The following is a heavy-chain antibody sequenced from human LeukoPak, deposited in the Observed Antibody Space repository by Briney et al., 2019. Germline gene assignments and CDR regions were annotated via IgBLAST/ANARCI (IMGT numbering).Heavy chain of an antibody. D-gene: IGHD4-17*01. V-gene: IGHV4-59*08. CDR1: GGSISSYY. J-gene: IGHJ4*02. Sequence: PSETLSLTCTVSGGSISSYYWSWIRQPPGKGLEWIGYIYYSGSTNYNPSLKSRVTISVDTSKNQFSLKLSSVAAADTAVYYCASTTTVTLPYFDYWGQGTLVTVSS. CDR3: ASTTTVTLPYFDY. CDR2: IYYSGST.